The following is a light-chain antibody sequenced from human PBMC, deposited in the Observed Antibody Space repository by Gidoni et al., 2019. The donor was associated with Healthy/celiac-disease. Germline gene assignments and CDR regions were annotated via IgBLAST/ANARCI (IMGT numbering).Light chain of an antibody. V-gene: IGLV3-1*01. J-gene: IGLJ2*01. Sequence: YELTQPPSVSVSPGQTASITCSGDKWGDKYACWYQQKPGQSPVLVIYQDSKRPSGIPERFSGSNSGNTATLTISGTQAMDEADYYCQAWDSSTDVVFGGGTKLTVL. CDR3: QAWDSSTDVV. CDR1: KWGDKY. CDR2: QDS.